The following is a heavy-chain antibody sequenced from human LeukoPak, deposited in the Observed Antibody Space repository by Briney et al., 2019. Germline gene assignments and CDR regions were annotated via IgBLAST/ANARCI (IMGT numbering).Heavy chain of an antibody. CDR3: ARVRATGAHDY. J-gene: IGHJ4*02. CDR1: GGSFSGYY. CDR2: INHSGST. V-gene: IGHV4-34*01. D-gene: IGHD7-27*01. Sequence: PSETLSLTCAVYGGSFSGYYWSWIRQPPGKGLECIGEINHSGSTNYNPSLKSRVTISVDTSKNQFSLKLSSVTAADTAVYYCARVRATGAHDYWSQGTLVTVSS.